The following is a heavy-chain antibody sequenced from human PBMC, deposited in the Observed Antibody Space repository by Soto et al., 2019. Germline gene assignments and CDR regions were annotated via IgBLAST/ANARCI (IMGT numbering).Heavy chain of an antibody. V-gene: IGHV3-66*01. CDR3: AGWIEGYGGLDQ. Sequence: EVQLVESGGGLVQPGGSLRLSCVASGFTVSSNYMSWVRQTPGKGLEWVSVTYSGGSTNYADSVKGRFTISRDNSKNTLDLQTNKRVEDTAVDYRAGWIEGYGGLDQGGQGTLVTVSS. J-gene: IGHJ4*02. CDR2: TYSGGST. CDR1: GFTVSSNY. D-gene: IGHD2-2*03.